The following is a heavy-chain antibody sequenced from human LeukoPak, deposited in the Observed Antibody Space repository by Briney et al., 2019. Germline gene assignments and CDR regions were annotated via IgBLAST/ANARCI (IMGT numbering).Heavy chain of an antibody. CDR1: GFTFSSYA. V-gene: IGHV3-23*01. J-gene: IGHJ3*02. CDR3: PAGQGAFDI. CDR2: ISGSGGST. Sequence: PGGSLRLSCAASGFTFSSYAMSWVRQAPGKGLEWVSAISGSGGSTYYADSVKGRFTISRDNSKNTPYLQMNSLRAEDTAVYYCPAGQGAFDIWGQGTMVTVSS.